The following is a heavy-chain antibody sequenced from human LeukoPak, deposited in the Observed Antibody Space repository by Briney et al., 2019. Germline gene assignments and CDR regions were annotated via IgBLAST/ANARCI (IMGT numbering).Heavy chain of an antibody. CDR2: ISSSSSYI. Sequence: GGSLRLSCAGSGFTFNTYNMNWVRQAPGKGLEWVSSISSSSSYIYYADSVKGRFTISRDNAKNSLYLQMSSLRAEDTAVYYCARGRYDSRIFDYWGQGTLVTVSS. CDR3: ARGRYDSRIFDY. V-gene: IGHV3-21*01. J-gene: IGHJ4*02. D-gene: IGHD3-22*01. CDR1: GFTFNTYN.